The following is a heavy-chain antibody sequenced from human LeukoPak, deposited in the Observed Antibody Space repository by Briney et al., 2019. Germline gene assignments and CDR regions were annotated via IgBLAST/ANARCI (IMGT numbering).Heavy chain of an antibody. CDR1: GYTFTGYY. CDR2: INPNSGGT. CDR3: ARADNKIWRSTGENWFDP. J-gene: IGHJ5*02. Sequence: GASVKVSCKASGYTFTGYYIHWVRQAPGQGLEWMGWINPNSGGTNYAHKFQGRVTMTRDTSITTAYMEFSRLRSDDTAVFYCARADNKIWRSTGENWFDPWGRGTLVTVSS. D-gene: IGHD1-14*01. V-gene: IGHV1-2*02.